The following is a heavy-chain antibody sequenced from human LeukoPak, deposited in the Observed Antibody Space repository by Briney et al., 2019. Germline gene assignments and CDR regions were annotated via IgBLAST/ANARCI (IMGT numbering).Heavy chain of an antibody. J-gene: IGHJ5*02. CDR1: GYSFSNYW. CDR3: ARRKEVGATRWFDP. D-gene: IGHD1-26*01. Sequence: KSGESLKISCKGSGYSFSNYWIAWVRQMPGKRLEWMGIIYPGDSDTRYSPSFQGQVTMSADKSISTAYLQWSSLKASDTAMYYCARRKEVGATRWFDPWGQGTLVTVSS. CDR2: IYPGDSDT. V-gene: IGHV5-51*01.